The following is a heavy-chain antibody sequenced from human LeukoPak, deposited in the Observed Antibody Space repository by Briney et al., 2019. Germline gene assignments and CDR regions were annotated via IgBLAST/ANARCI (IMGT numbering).Heavy chain of an antibody. CDR2: IKQDGSET. J-gene: IGHJ4*02. CDR1: GFSFSNSW. V-gene: IGHV3-7*01. Sequence: GGPLRLSCAASGFSFSNSWMTWVRQSPGKGLEWVANIKQDGSETYYVDSVMGRFTISRLNAKNSVYLQMNSLRAEDTAVYYWARDRSISGVVTIDFWGQGTLVTVSS. CDR3: ARDRSISGVVTIDF. D-gene: IGHD3-3*01.